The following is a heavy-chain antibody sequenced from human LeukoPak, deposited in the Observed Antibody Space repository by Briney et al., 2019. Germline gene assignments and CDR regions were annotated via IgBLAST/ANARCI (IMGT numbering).Heavy chain of an antibody. CDR1: EFTFSTYS. CDR3: ARDSMVRGATGPFFDY. J-gene: IGHJ4*02. CDR2: ISYDGTNK. D-gene: IGHD3-10*01. V-gene: IGHV3-30-3*01. Sequence: GRSLRPSCAASEFTFSTYSMHWVRQAPGKGLEWVTVISYDGTNKYYADSVKGRFTISRDNSKSMVYLQMNSLRAEDTAVYYCARDSMVRGATGPFFDYWGQGTLVTVSS.